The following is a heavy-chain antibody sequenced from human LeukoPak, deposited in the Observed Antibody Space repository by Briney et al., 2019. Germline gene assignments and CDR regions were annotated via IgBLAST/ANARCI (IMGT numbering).Heavy chain of an antibody. CDR3: ARGPSIAARYDAFDI. Sequence: GGSLRLSCAASGFTFSSYAMSWVRQAPGKGLEWVSAISGSGGNTYYADSVKGRFTISRDNSKNTLYLQMDSLRAEDTAVYYCARGPSIAARYDAFDIWGQGTMVTVSS. D-gene: IGHD6-6*01. V-gene: IGHV3-23*01. J-gene: IGHJ3*02. CDR2: ISGSGGNT. CDR1: GFTFSSYA.